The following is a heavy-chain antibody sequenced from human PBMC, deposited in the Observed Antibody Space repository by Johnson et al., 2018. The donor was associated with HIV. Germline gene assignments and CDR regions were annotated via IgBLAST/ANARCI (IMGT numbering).Heavy chain of an antibody. CDR1: GFTFSRYG. J-gene: IGHJ3*02. V-gene: IGHV3-30*02. D-gene: IGHD5-12*01. Sequence: QVQLVESGGGVVQPGGSLSLSCEASGFTFSRYGMHWVRQAPGKGLEWVAFILYDGNNKNYADSVKGRFTISRDNSKNTLYLQMNSRRAEDTAVYHCAKRLQGGYDAFDIWGQGTMVTVSS. CDR3: AKRLQGGYDAFDI. CDR2: ILYDGNNK.